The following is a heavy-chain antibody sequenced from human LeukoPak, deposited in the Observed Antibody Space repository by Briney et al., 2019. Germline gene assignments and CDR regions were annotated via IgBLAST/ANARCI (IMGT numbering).Heavy chain of an antibody. J-gene: IGHJ6*02. V-gene: IGHV3-7*02. Sequence: GGSLRLSCAASGFTISFYWMSWVRQAPGKGLEWVANINQVASEKNYVDSVKGRFTISGDNAKNSLYLQMNSVRAEDTAVYYCARANPWTTDDYYGMDVWGQGTTVTVSS. CDR1: GFTISFYW. CDR2: INQVASEK. D-gene: IGHD4-17*01. CDR3: ARANPWTTDDYYGMDV.